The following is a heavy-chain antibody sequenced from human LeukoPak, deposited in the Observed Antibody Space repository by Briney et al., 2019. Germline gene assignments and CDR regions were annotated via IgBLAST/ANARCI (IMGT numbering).Heavy chain of an antibody. J-gene: IGHJ4*02. Sequence: PSETLSLTCAVYGGSFSGYYWSWIRQPPGKGLEWIGEINHSGSTNYNPSLKSRVTISVDTSKNRFSLKLSSVTAADTAAYYCARKSDTAMVSGYFDYWGQGTLVTVSS. D-gene: IGHD5-18*01. CDR1: GGSFSGYY. CDR3: ARKSDTAMVSGYFDY. V-gene: IGHV4-34*01. CDR2: INHSGST.